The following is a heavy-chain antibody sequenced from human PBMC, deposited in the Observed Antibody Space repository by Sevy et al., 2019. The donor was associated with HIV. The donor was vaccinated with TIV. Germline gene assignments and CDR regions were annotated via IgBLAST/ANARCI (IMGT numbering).Heavy chain of an antibody. J-gene: IGHJ4*02. CDR3: ARRLSSAWYFDF. Sequence: GGSLSLSCAASGFSVSRNHINWVRQAPGKGQEWISVIYSDGTTQYADSVKGRFTISRDTSNNTVYLQVSSLRADDTAVYYCARRLSSAWYFDFWGQGTLVTVSS. V-gene: IGHV3-53*01. D-gene: IGHD6-19*01. CDR1: GFSVSRNH. CDR2: IYSDGTT.